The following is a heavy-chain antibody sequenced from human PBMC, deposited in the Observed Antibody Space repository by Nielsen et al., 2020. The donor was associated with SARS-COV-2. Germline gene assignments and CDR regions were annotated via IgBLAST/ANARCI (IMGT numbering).Heavy chain of an antibody. V-gene: IGHV3-53*01. CDR3: ARGFLRADWKAFDI. CDR1: GFIVSRNY. J-gene: IGHJ3*02. CDR2: IHSGGST. Sequence: GESLKISCAASGFIVSRNYMSWVRRAPGKGLEWVSIIHSGGSTYYADSVKGRFTISRDNSKNTLYLQMNSLRAEDTAVYYCARGFLRADWKAFDIWGQGTMVTVSS. D-gene: IGHD2-21*02.